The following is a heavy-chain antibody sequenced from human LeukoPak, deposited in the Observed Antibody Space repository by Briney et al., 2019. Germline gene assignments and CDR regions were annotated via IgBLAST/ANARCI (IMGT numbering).Heavy chain of an antibody. V-gene: IGHV4-31*11. CDR2: IYYSGST. CDR1: GGSFSGYY. CDR3: ARVRDPLDY. J-gene: IGHJ4*02. Sequence: SETLSLTCAVYGGSFSGYYWSWIRQHPGKGLEWIGYIYYSGSTYSNPSLKSRLTISVDTSKNQFSLKLSSVTAADTAVYYCARVRDPLDYWGQGTLVTVSS. D-gene: IGHD5-24*01.